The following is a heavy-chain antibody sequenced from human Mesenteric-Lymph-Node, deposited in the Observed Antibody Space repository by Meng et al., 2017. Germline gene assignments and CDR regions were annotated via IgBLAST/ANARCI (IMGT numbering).Heavy chain of an antibody. CDR3: AKEQLDYYDSSGYYFL. V-gene: IGHV1-2*02. CDR2: INPNSGGT. CDR1: GYTFTGYY. J-gene: IGHJ4*02. D-gene: IGHD3-22*01. Sequence: ASVKVSCKASGYTFTGYYMHWVRQAPGQGLEWMGWINPNSGGTNYAQKFQGRVTMTRDTSISTAYMELSRLRSDDTAVYYCAKEQLDYYDSSGYYFLWGQRTLVTVSS.